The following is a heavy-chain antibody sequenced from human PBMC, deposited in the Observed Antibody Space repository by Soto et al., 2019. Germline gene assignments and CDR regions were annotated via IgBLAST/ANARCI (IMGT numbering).Heavy chain of an antibody. CDR3: AREIVRLLGY. CDR2: ISYDGRNK. Sequence: QVQLVESGGGVVQPGRSLRLSCAASGFSFSSYAMHWVRQAPGKGLEWVAVISYDGRNKYYADSVKGRFTISRDNSKNTLYLQMNSLRAEDTAVYYCAREIVRLLGYWGQGTLVTVSS. CDR1: GFSFSSYA. D-gene: IGHD3-22*01. V-gene: IGHV3-30*04. J-gene: IGHJ4*02.